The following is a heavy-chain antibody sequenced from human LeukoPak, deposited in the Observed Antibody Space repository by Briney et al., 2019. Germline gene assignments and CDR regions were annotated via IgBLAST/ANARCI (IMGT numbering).Heavy chain of an antibody. J-gene: IGHJ2*01. CDR1: GYTFTSYG. V-gene: IGHV1-58*02. D-gene: IGHD6-19*01. Sequence: SVKVSCKASGYTFTSYGISWVRQAPGQGLEWIGWIVVGSGNTNYAQKFQERVTITRDMSTSTAYMELSSLRSEDTAVYYCAAEMYSSGWRYFDLWGRGTLVTVSS. CDR2: IVVGSGNT. CDR3: AAEMYSSGWRYFDL.